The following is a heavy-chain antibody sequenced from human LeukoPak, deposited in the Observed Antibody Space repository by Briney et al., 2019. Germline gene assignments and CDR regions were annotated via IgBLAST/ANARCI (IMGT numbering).Heavy chain of an antibody. CDR3: ARIVVVPAVGYYYYYYYMDV. Sequence: SETLSLTCAVSGGSISSNNWWGWVRQPPGKGLEWIGEIYHSGSTNYNPSLKSRVTISVDTSKNQFSLKLSSVTAADTAVYYCARIVVVPAVGYYYYYYYMDVWGKGTTVTISS. CDR2: IYHSGST. V-gene: IGHV4-4*02. J-gene: IGHJ6*03. CDR1: GGSISSNNW. D-gene: IGHD2-2*01.